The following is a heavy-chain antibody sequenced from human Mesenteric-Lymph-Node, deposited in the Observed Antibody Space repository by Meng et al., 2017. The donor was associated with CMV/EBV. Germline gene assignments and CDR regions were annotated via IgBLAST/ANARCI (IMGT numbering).Heavy chain of an antibody. J-gene: IGHJ4*02. V-gene: IGHV3-15*01. CDR1: GFTFTNAW. CDR3: TGGRYSIFDY. D-gene: IGHD1-26*01. CDR2: VKSKTDGGAT. Sequence: GSLRLSCAASGFTFTNAWMNWVRQAPGKGLEWVGRVKSKTDGGATDYAAPVQGRFTISRDDSKNTLYLQMNSLKTEDTAVYYCTGGRYSIFDYWGQGTLVTVSS.